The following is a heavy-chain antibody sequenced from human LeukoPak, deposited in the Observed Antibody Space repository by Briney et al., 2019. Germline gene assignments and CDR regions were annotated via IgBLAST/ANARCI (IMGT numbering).Heavy chain of an antibody. J-gene: IGHJ4*02. CDR2: MSYDGNNK. CDR1: GFTFSSYD. D-gene: IGHD2-21*01. Sequence: GGSLRLSCAASGFTFSSYDMYWVRQAPGKGLEWVAVMSYDGNNKFSADSVRGRFTISRDNSKNTLSLQLNSLRADDTAIYYCAKSDCGTIGCKLLDYWGQGTLVTVSS. CDR3: AKSDCGTIGCKLLDY. V-gene: IGHV3-30*18.